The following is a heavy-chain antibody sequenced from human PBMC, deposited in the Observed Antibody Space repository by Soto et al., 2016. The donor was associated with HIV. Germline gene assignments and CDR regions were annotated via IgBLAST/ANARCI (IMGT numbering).Heavy chain of an antibody. CDR2: IFHSGSS. CDR1: WLHQQHSM. Sequence: QVYLQESGPGLVKPSGDAVPQLRCFWWLHQQHSMVELGPPVPQGKGLEWIGEIFHSGSSNYNPSLKSRVTMSIDTSKRQFSLRVNSVTAADTAIYYCARLQGXTRQDTTIWYRVRPAPILRLRRGQGTRGHRLL. D-gene: IGHD6-13*01. CDR3: ARLQGXTRQDTTIWYRVRPAPILRLR. J-gene: IGHJ4*02. V-gene: IGHV4-4*02.